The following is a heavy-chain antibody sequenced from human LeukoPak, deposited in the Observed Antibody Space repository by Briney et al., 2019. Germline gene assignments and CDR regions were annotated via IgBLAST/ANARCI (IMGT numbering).Heavy chain of an antibody. CDR1: GFSLSDYE. CDR3: ARETSHCGGDCYDY. Sequence: GGSLRLSCTASGFSLSDYEINWVRQAPGKGLEWVSYINTGSSSIYYADSLKGRLTISRDDAKTSVYLQLNSLRAEDTALYYCARETSHCGGDCYDYWGQGTLVTVSS. V-gene: IGHV3-48*03. D-gene: IGHD2-21*01. J-gene: IGHJ4*02. CDR2: INTGSSSI.